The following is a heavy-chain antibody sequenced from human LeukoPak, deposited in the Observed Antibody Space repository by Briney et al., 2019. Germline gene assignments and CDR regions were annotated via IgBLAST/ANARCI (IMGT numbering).Heavy chain of an antibody. CDR3: ARVGGAARPIDY. D-gene: IGHD6-6*01. Sequence: GGSLRLSCAASGFTFSDYYMSWIRQAPGKGLEWVSSISSSSSYIYYADSVKGRFTISRDNAKNSLYLQMNSLRAEDTAVYYCARVGGAARPIDYWGQGTLVTVSS. V-gene: IGHV3-11*06. J-gene: IGHJ4*02. CDR2: ISSSSSYI. CDR1: GFTFSDYY.